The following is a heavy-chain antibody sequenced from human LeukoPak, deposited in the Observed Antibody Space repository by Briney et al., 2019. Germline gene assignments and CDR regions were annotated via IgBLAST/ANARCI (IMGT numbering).Heavy chain of an antibody. CDR3: ARDPSYSIYYYMDV. V-gene: IGHV3-9*01. CDR2: ISWNSGSI. J-gene: IGHJ6*03. CDR1: GFTFDDYA. D-gene: IGHD4-11*01. Sequence: SGGSLRLSCAASGFTFDDYAMHWVRQAPGKGLEWVSGISWNSGSIGYADSVKGRFTISRDNAKNSLYLQMNSLRAEDTAIYYCARDPSYSIYYYMDVWGKGTTVTVSS.